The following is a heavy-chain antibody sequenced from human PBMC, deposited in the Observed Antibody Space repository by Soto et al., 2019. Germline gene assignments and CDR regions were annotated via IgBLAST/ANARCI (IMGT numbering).Heavy chain of an antibody. CDR1: GFTFSTYW. D-gene: IGHD2-21*01. J-gene: IGHJ3*02. V-gene: IGHV3-74*01. CDR3: TRVSAPSIPNAFDS. CDR2: IKSDGTST. Sequence: EVQLVESGGDLVQPGGSLRLSCAASGFTFSTYWMHWVRQAPGKGLVWVSRIKSDGTSTFYADSVKGRFTISRDNAKSTLYIQMNILRAEDTAVYYCTRVSAPSIPNAFDSWVHGTMVTVSS.